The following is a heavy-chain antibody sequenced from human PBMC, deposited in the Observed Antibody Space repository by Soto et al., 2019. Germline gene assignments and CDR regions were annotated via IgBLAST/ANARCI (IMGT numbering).Heavy chain of an antibody. CDR1: GGSFSGYY. D-gene: IGHD2-15*01. CDR2: INHSGST. V-gene: IGHV4-34*01. CDR3: ARGRGSRGYCSGGSCYSTPFDY. Sequence: PSETLSLTCAVYGGSFSGYYWSWIRQPPGKGLEWILEINHSGSTNFNPSLKSRVTISVDTSKNQFSLKLSSVTAADTAVYYCARGRGSRGYCSGGSCYSTPFDYWGQGTLVTVSS. J-gene: IGHJ4*02.